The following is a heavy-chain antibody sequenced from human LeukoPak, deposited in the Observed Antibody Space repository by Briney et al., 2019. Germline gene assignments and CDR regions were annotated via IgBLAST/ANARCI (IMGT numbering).Heavy chain of an antibody. Sequence: ASVKVSCKASGYTFTSYGISWVRQAPGQGLEWMGWISAYNGNTNYAQKLQGRVTMTTDTSTSTAHMELRSLRSDDTAVYYCARDNELATGGLDPWGQGTLVTVSS. V-gene: IGHV1-18*04. CDR3: ARDNELATGGLDP. J-gene: IGHJ5*02. CDR2: ISAYNGNT. D-gene: IGHD5-24*01. CDR1: GYTFTSYG.